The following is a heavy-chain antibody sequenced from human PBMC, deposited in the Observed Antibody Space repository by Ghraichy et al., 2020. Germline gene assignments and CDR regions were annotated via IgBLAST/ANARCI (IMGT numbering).Heavy chain of an antibody. CDR3: ARDRRHRVQDTWFDT. Sequence: SETLSLTCTVSGGSITGYYWNWIRQSSGKGLEWVARMYFTGATNYNPSLKDRVTMSVDASKSQFSLRMTSVTAADSGVYYCARDRRHRVQDTWFDTWGQGTLVVVSS. CDR1: GGSITGYY. J-gene: IGHJ5*02. CDR2: MYFTGAT. V-gene: IGHV4-4*07. D-gene: IGHD1-14*01.